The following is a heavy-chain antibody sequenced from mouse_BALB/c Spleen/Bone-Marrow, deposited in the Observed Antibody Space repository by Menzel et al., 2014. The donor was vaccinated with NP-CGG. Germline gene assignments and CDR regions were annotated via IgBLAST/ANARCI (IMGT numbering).Heavy chain of an antibody. V-gene: IGHV1-54*01. Sequence: VQLQQSGDELVRPGTSVKVSCKASGYAFTNYLIEWFKQRPGQGLEWIGRINPEIGDTTYNAKFRGKATLTADKSSTTAYMQLSRVTSDDSADYFCARVARDYWGQGTTVTVSS. CDR1: GYAFTNYL. CDR2: INPEIGDT. J-gene: IGHJ2*01. CDR3: ARVARDY.